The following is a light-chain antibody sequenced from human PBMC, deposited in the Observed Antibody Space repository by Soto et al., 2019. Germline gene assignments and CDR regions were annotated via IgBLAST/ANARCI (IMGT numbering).Light chain of an antibody. Sequence: DIVMTQSPDSLAVSLGERATINCKSSQSVLYSSNNQNYLAWYQQKAGQPPKLLIYWASTRESGVPDRFSGSWSGTDFTLTISSLQAEDVAIYYCHQYYNTAGTFGQGTKLEI. CDR3: HQYYNTAGT. CDR2: WAS. J-gene: IGKJ2*01. V-gene: IGKV4-1*01. CDR1: QSVLYSSNNQNY.